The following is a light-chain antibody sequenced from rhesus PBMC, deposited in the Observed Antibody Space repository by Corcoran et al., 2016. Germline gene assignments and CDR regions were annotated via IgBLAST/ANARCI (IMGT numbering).Light chain of an antibody. CDR2: RAS. CDR3: QQHDTSPFT. J-gene: IGKJ3*01. CDR1: QGISNW. V-gene: IGKV1-69*01. Sequence: DIQMTQSPSSLSASVGDRVTITCRASQGISNWLAWYQQKPGKAPKLLIYRASNLETGVPSRFSGRGSGTDFTLTISSLQPEDIATYYCQQHDTSPFTFGPGTKLDIK.